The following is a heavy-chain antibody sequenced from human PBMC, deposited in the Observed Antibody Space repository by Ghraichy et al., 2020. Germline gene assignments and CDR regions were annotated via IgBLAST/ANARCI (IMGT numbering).Heavy chain of an antibody. CDR1: GFTFSDYA. CDR2: LTGSADTT. CDR3: AKEGGQWLIPYYFDY. V-gene: IGHV3-23*01. J-gene: IGHJ4*02. D-gene: IGHD6-19*01. Sequence: LTCAASGFTFSDYAMTWVRLSPGKGLEWLSTLTGSADTTYYADSVKGRFTISRDNSRNTLYLQMNSLRAEDTAVYYCAKEGGQWLIPYYFDYWGQGTLVTVSS.